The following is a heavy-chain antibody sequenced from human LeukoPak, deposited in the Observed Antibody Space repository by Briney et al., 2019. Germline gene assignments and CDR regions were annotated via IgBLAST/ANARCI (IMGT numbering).Heavy chain of an antibody. J-gene: IGHJ3*02. V-gene: IGHV4-34*01. CDR1: GGSFSGYY. D-gene: IGHD3-22*01. CDR2: IYHSGST. Sequence: SETLSLTCAVYGGSFSGYYWSWIRQPPGKGLEWIGEIYHSGSTNYNPSLKSRVTISVDTSKNQFSLKLSSVTAADTAVYYCARGGYYYDSSGYYYEFQDHAFDIWGQGTMVTVSS. CDR3: ARGGYYYDSSGYYYEFQDHAFDI.